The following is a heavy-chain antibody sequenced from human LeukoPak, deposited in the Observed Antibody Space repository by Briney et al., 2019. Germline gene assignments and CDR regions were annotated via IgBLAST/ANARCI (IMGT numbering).Heavy chain of an antibody. J-gene: IGHJ4*02. V-gene: IGHV4-38-2*01. CDR3: ARPSSWSGYYTRYYFDY. CDR2: IYHSGST. Sequence: PSETLSLTCAVSGYSISSGYYWGWIRQPPGKGLEWIGSIYHSGSTYYNPSLKSRVTISVDTSKNQFSLKLSSVTAADTAVYYCARPSSWSGYYTRYYFDYWGQGTLVTVSS. D-gene: IGHD3-3*01. CDR1: GYSISSGYY.